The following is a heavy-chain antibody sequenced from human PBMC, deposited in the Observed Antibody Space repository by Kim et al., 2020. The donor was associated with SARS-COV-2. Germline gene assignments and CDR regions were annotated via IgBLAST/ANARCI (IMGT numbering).Heavy chain of an antibody. Sequence: GGSLRLSCTASGFTFSSYDMHWVRQATGKGLEWVSAIGTASDTFFPGSLKGRFIIIRENAKNSLYHQMNSRMAGDTAVYFCARAGYGGNCDYFYGMDFWG. CDR3: ARAGYGGNCDYFYGMDF. V-gene: IGHV3-13*01. J-gene: IGHJ6*01. D-gene: IGHD2-15*01. CDR2: IGTASDT. CDR1: GFTFSSYD.